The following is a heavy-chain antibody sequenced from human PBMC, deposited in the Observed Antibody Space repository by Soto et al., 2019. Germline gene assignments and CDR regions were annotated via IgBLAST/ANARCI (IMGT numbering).Heavy chain of an antibody. CDR1: GGSFSGYY. J-gene: IGHJ5*02. CDR3: ARGRDIVVVPAARGNWFDA. V-gene: IGHV4-34*01. CDR2: INHSGST. Sequence: SETLSLTCAVDGGSFSGYYWSWIRQPPGKGLEWIGEINHSGSTNYNPSLKSRVTISVDTSKNQFSLKLSSVTAADTAVYYCARGRDIVVVPAARGNWFDAWRQGTPVTVSS. D-gene: IGHD2-2*01.